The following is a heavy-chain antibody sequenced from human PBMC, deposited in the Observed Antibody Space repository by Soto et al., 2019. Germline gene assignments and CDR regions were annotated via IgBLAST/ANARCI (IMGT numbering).Heavy chain of an antibody. V-gene: IGHV3-64*01. D-gene: IGHD3-9*01. J-gene: IGHJ4*02. CDR2: ISSNGGST. CDR3: ARDGRGLRYFDWLAYFDY. CDR1: GFTVSSNY. Sequence: GSLRLSCAASGFTVSSNYMSWARQAPGKGLEYVSGISSNGGSTYYANSVKGRFTISRDNSKNTLYLQMGSLRADDMAVSYCARDGRGLRYFDWLAYFDYWGQGT.